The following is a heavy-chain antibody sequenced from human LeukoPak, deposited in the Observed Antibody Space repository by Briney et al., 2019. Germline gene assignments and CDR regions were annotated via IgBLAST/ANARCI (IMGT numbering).Heavy chain of an antibody. J-gene: IGHJ4*02. CDR3: ARVAAVAGPGYFDY. Sequence: PSETLSLTCTVSGGSISNNYWSWIRQPPGKGLEWIGYSYYSGSTNYNFSLKSRVTISVDTSKNQFSLKLSSVTAADTAVYYCARVAAVAGPGYFDYWGQGTLVTVSS. V-gene: IGHV4-59*08. CDR1: GGSISNNY. CDR2: SYYSGST. D-gene: IGHD6-19*01.